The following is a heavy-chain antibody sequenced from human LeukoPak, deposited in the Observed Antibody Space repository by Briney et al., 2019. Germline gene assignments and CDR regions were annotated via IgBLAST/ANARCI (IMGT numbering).Heavy chain of an antibody. V-gene: IGHV3-23*01. Sequence: PGGSLRLSCAASGFTFNTYGMSWVRQAPGKGLEWVSAISGSGGSTYYADSVKGRFTISRDNSKNTLYLQMNSLRAEDTAVYYCAKHGSGSYWFFGYWGQGTLVTVSS. CDR1: GFTFNTYG. CDR3: AKHGSGSYWFFGY. D-gene: IGHD3-10*01. J-gene: IGHJ4*02. CDR2: ISGSGGST.